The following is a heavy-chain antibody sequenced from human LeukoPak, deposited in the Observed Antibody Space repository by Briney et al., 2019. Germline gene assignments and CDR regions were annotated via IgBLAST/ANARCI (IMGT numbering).Heavy chain of an antibody. CDR1: GGSISSYY. J-gene: IGHJ4*02. D-gene: IGHD3-22*01. Sequence: SETLSLTCTVSGGSISSYYWSWIRQPPGKGLEWIGYIYYSGSTNYNPSLKSRVTISVDTSKNQFSLKLSSVTAADTAVYYCARALYYYDSSGVYYFDYWGQGTLVTVSS. V-gene: IGHV4-59*01. CDR2: IYYSGST. CDR3: ARALYYYDSSGVYYFDY.